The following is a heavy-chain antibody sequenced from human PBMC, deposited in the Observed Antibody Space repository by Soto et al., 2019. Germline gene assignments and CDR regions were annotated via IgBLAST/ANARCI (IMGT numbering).Heavy chain of an antibody. CDR2: ITWNSAST. V-gene: IGHV3-9*01. CDR3: ANTKGGSSTPSFDY. CDR1: GFTFNDHA. J-gene: IGHJ4*02. D-gene: IGHD3-16*01. Sequence: EVQLVESGGGLVKPGGSLRLSCAASGFTFNDHAMHWVRQTPALGLEWVAGITWNSASTAYADSVEGRFTISRDNSNNSLYLQMDRLRSEDTALYFCANTKGGSSTPSFDYGGQGTLIAVSS.